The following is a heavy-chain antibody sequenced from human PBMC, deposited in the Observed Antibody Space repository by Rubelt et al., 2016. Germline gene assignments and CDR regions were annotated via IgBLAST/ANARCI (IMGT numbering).Heavy chain of an antibody. CDR1: GGSISSSSYY. CDR3: ARDDYGDYTIDY. D-gene: IGHD4-17*01. Sequence: QLQLQESGPGLVKPSETLSLTCTVSGGSISSSSYYWGWIRQPPGKGLEWIGSIYYSGSTYYNPSLKSRVTISVDTSKNQFSLKLSSVTAADTAVYYCARDDYGDYTIDYWGQGTLVTVSS. V-gene: IGHV4-39*07. CDR2: IYYSGST. J-gene: IGHJ4*02.